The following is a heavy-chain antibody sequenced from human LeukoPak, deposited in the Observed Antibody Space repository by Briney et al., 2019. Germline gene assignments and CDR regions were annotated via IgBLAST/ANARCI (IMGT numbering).Heavy chain of an antibody. CDR2: ISGSGGST. Sequence: GGSLRLSCAASGFTFSSYAMSWVHQAPGKGLEWVSAISGSGGSTYYADSVKGRFTISRDNSKNTLYLQMNSLRAEDTAVYYCAKDEVYYYDSSGYYFDYWGQGTLVTVSS. V-gene: IGHV3-23*01. J-gene: IGHJ4*02. CDR1: GFTFSSYA. CDR3: AKDEVYYYDSSGYYFDY. D-gene: IGHD3-22*01.